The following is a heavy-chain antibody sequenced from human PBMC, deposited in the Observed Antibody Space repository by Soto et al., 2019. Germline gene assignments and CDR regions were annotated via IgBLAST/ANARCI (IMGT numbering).Heavy chain of an antibody. CDR2: TYYRSKWYN. D-gene: IGHD3-9*01. CDR1: GDSVSSSSVT. J-gene: IGHJ6*02. V-gene: IGHV6-1*01. CDR3: ARHLYYDISPGYLRPYHYYGMDV. Sequence: HSQTLSLTCAISGDSVSSSSVTWNWIRQSPSRGLEWLGRTYYRSKWYNDYAESVKSRITINPDTSKNQFSLHLNSVTPEDTAVYYCARHLYYDISPGYLRPYHYYGMDVWGQGTTVTVSS.